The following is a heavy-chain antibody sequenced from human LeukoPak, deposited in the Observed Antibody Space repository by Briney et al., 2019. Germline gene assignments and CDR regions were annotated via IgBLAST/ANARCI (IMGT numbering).Heavy chain of an antibody. Sequence: GGSLRLSCAASGFTVSSNYMSWVRQAPGKGLECVSVIYSGGSTYYADSLKGRFTISRDTSKNTLYIQMNSLRDEDTAVYCCARGDTAMGGDYWGQGTLVTVSS. V-gene: IGHV3-53*01. J-gene: IGHJ4*02. CDR3: ARGDTAMGGDY. D-gene: IGHD5-18*01. CDR2: IYSGGST. CDR1: GFTVSSNY.